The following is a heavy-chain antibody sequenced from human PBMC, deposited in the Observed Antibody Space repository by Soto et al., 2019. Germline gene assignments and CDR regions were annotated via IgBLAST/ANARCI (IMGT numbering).Heavy chain of an antibody. CDR2: IRREANSYST. D-gene: IGHD3-9*01. V-gene: IGHV3-72*01. Sequence: GVPLRLPCAASGFIFSDYYIDWVRQAPEKELEWIGRIRREANSYSTEHAASVKGRFTISRDDSKNLLFLRMNSLRTEDTAVYYCARGRDSSTAYYGPLEYWGQGTLVTVS. CDR1: GFIFSDYY. CDR3: ARGRDSSTAYYGPLEY. J-gene: IGHJ4*02.